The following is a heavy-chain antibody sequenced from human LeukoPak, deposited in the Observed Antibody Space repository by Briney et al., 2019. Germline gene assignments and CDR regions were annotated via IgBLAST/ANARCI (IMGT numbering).Heavy chain of an antibody. CDR3: ARDVVAASQTFSYGMDV. Sequence: GGSLRLPCAASGFTFSSLGIHWVRQAPGKGLEWVAIVWEDETKKYSADSVKGLFTISRDNSKNTLYLQMNSLRADDTAVYYCARDVVAASQTFSYGMDVWGQGTTVTVSS. CDR2: VWEDETKK. D-gene: IGHD2-15*01. CDR1: GFTFSSLG. J-gene: IGHJ6*02. V-gene: IGHV3-33*01.